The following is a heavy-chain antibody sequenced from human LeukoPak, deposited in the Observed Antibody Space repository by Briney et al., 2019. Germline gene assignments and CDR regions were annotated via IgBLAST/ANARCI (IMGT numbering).Heavy chain of an antibody. CDR2: IYSGGST. D-gene: IGHD3-22*01. CDR1: GFTVSSNF. J-gene: IGHJ2*01. CDR3: ATTYYDSSGYLDWYFDL. V-gene: IGHV3-53*01. Sequence: GGSLRLSCAASGFTVSSNFMSWVRQAPGKGLEWVSVIYSGGSTYYADSVKGRFTSSRDNSKNTLFLQMNSLRAEDTAVYYCATTYYDSSGYLDWYFDLWGRGTLVTVSS.